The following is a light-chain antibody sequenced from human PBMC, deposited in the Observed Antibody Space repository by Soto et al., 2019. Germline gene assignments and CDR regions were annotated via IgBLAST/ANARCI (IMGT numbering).Light chain of an antibody. J-gene: IGKJ5*01. CDR2: GIS. Sequence: MVIAQSPATMSVSPGERATLSCRASQSVSNNYLAWYQQKPGQPPRLLIYGISTRATGIPARFSGSGSGTEFSLTISSLQSEDFAVYYCQQYSNWPITFGQGTRLE. CDR3: QQYSNWPIT. CDR1: QSVSNN. V-gene: IGKV3-15*01.